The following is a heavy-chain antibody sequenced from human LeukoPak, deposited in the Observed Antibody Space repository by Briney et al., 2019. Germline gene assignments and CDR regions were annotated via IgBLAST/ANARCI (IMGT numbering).Heavy chain of an antibody. CDR3: TTVGTTSPIAEEYFDY. V-gene: IGHV3-15*01. J-gene: IGHJ4*02. CDR2: IKSKTDGGTT. CDR1: GFTFTNAW. D-gene: IGHD1-26*01. Sequence: GGSLRLSCAASGFTFTNAWMSWVRQAPGKGLEWVGLIKSKTDGGTTDYAAPVKGRFTISRDDSENTLFLQLNSLKTEDTALYYCTTVGTTSPIAEEYFDYWGQGTLVTVSS.